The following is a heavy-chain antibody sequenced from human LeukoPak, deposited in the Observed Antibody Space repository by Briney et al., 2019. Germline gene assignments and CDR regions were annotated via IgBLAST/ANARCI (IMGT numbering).Heavy chain of an antibody. Sequence: NPGGSLRLSCAASGFTFRNYTMNWVRQAPGKGLEWVSSITIIGSYIYYADSVKGRFTISRDNAKNSLYLQMNSLRAEDTAVYYRARTLDTAMVMILDYWGQGTLVTVSS. D-gene: IGHD5-18*01. CDR2: ITIIGSYI. CDR1: GFTFRNYT. V-gene: IGHV3-21*01. CDR3: ARTLDTAMVMILDY. J-gene: IGHJ4*02.